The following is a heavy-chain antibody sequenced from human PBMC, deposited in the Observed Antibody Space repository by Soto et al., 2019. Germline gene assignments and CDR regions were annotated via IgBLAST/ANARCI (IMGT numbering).Heavy chain of an antibody. J-gene: IGHJ6*02. Sequence: PSETLSLTCNVSGGSISNSNYYWGWIRQPPGKGLEWIGSIYYTGNTYYNPSLKSRVTISVDKSKNQFSLKLNSVTAADTAMFYCATQGFYRMGVWGRGTTVTVSS. CDR1: GGSISNSNYY. CDR2: IYYTGNT. V-gene: IGHV4-39*07. CDR3: ATQGFYRMGV.